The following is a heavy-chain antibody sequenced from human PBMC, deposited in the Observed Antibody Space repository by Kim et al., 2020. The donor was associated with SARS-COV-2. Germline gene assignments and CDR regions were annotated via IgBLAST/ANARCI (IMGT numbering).Heavy chain of an antibody. CDR1: GFTFSSYG. CDR3: AKDREKWEGAYYFDY. Sequence: GGSLRLSCAASGFTFSSYGMHWVRQAPGKGLEWVAVIWYDGSNKYYADSVKGRFTISRDNSKNTRYLQMNSRRAEDTAVYSCAKDREKWEGAYYFDYWGQETLVSVSS. J-gene: IGHJ4*02. D-gene: IGHD1-26*01. CDR2: IWYDGSNK. V-gene: IGHV3-33*06.